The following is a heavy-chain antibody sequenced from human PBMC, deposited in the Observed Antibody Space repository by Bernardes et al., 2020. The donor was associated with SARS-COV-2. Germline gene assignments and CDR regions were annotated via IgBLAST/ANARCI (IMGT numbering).Heavy chain of an antibody. Sequence: GGSLRLFCAASGFTVTKNYMSWVRQAPGQGLEWVSHIYDGGRPYYADSVKGRFAISRDNSKNTFNLQVNNLRAEDTAVYYCAVRISGCVYWGKGTLLTVSS. D-gene: IGHD2-21*01. CDR1: GFTVTKNY. V-gene: IGHV3-66*01. CDR2: IYDGGRP. J-gene: IGHJ4*02. CDR3: AVRISGCVY.